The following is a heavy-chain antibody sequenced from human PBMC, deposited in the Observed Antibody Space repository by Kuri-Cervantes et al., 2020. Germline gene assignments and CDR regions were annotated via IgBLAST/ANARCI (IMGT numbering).Heavy chain of an antibody. CDR3: TRRHGDYRDYYYYYMDV. D-gene: IGHD4-17*01. CDR2: IRSKAYGGTT. J-gene: IGHJ6*03. CDR1: GFTFSNSG. V-gene: IGHV3-49*04. Sequence: GESLKISCVVSGFTFSNSGMHWVRQASGKGLEWVGFIRSKAYGGTTEYAASVKGRFTISRDDSKSIAYLQMNSLKTEDTAVYYCTRRHGDYRDYYYYYMDVWGKGTTVTVSS.